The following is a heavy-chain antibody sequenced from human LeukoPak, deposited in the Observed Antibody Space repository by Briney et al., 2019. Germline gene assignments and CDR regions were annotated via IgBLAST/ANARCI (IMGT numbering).Heavy chain of an antibody. CDR1: GGSISSGDYY. Sequence: PSQTLSLTCTVSGGSISSGDYYWSWIRQPPGKGLEWIGYIYYSGSTYYNPSLKSRVTISVDTSKNQFSLKLSSVTAADTAVYYCATFIIAAAGISRGAFDIWGQGTMVTVSS. V-gene: IGHV4-30-4*08. CDR2: IYYSGST. D-gene: IGHD6-13*01. J-gene: IGHJ3*02. CDR3: ATFIIAAAGISRGAFDI.